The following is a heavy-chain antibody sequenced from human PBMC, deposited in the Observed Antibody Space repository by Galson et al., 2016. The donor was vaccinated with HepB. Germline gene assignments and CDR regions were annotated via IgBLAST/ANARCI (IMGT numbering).Heavy chain of an antibody. V-gene: IGHV3-7*01. CDR3: ARNLRVVEWNTFDY. Sequence: SLRLSCAASGFTFSSYWMSWVRQAPGKGLEWVASIKQDESETYYVDSVKGRFTIFRDNTKNSLYRQMNSLRAEDTAVYYCARNLRVVEWNTFDYWGQGTLVTVSS. J-gene: IGHJ4*02. CDR1: GFTFSSYW. D-gene: IGHD1/OR15-1a*01. CDR2: IKQDESET.